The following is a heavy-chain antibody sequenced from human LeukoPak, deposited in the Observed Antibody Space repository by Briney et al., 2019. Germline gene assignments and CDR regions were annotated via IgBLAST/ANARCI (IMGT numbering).Heavy chain of an antibody. CDR3: ARLIPFSGWLYYFDF. CDR2: IYYSGAT. V-gene: IGHV4-39*01. D-gene: IGHD6-19*01. Sequence: SETLSLTCTVPGGSITSTNYYWGWIRRPPGKGLEWIGSIYYSGATFYNPSLRSRVTISVDTSKNQFSLKLSSVTAADTAVYYCARLIPFSGWLYYFDFWGQGTLVTVSS. J-gene: IGHJ4*02. CDR1: GGSITSTNYY.